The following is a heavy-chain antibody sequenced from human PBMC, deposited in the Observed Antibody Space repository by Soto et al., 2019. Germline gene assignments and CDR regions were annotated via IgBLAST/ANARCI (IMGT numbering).Heavy chain of an antibody. CDR3: ARLRLLEWYDAFDI. Sequence: EVQLLESGGGLVQPGGSLRLSCAASGFTFSSYAMTWVRQAPGKGLEWVSGISRSGSSTYYADSVKGRFTISRDNSENALYLRMNSLRAEDTVVYYCARLRLLEWYDAFDIWGQGTMVTLSS. V-gene: IGHV3-23*01. J-gene: IGHJ3*02. D-gene: IGHD3-3*01. CDR2: ISRSGSST. CDR1: GFTFSSYA.